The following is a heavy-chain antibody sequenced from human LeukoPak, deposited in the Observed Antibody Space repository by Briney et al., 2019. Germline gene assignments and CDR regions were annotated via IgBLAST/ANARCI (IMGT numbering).Heavy chain of an antibody. V-gene: IGHV4-59*12. CDR2: VYYTGST. J-gene: IGHJ3*02. Sequence: PSETLSLTCTVSGGSIRSYYWSWIRQPPGKGLEWIGYVYYTGSTNSNPSLKSRVTISVDTSKNRFSLKLSSVTAADTAVYYCARDLSPVYSRGSGGAFDIWGQGTMVTVSS. CDR1: GGSIRSYY. D-gene: IGHD6-13*01. CDR3: ARDLSPVYSRGSGGAFDI.